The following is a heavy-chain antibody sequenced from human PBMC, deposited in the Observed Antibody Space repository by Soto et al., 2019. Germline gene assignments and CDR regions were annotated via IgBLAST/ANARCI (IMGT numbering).Heavy chain of an antibody. CDR1: GCTFTSYG. V-gene: IGHV1-18*01. D-gene: IGHD1-26*01. J-gene: IGHJ5*02. CDR2: ISAYNGNT. Sequence: QVQLEQSGAEVKKPGASVKVSCKASGCTFTSYGISWVRQAPGQGLEWMGRISAYNGNTNYAQKLQGRVTMTTDTSTSTAYMELRSLRSVDPVVYYCARVVGAIGHWFDPWGQGTLVTVSS. CDR3: ARVVGAIGHWFDP.